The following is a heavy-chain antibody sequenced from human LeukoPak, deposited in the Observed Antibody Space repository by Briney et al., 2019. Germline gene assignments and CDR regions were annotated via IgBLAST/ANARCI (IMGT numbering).Heavy chain of an antibody. CDR2: IIPIFGTA. CDR1: GGAFSSYA. CDR3: ASRAGWVLLPFDY. Sequence: GASVKVSCKASGGAFSSYAISWVRQAPGQGLEWMGGIIPIFGTANYAQKFQGRVTITADESTSTAYMELSSLRSEDTAVYYCASRAGWVLLPFDYWGQGTLVTVSS. J-gene: IGHJ4*02. V-gene: IGHV1-69*01. D-gene: IGHD3-22*01.